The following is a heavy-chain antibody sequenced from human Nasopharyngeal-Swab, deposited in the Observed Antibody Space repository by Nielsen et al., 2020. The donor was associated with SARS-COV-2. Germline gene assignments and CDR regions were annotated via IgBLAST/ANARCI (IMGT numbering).Heavy chain of an antibody. J-gene: IGHJ6*03. CDR1: GFTFNTYS. V-gene: IGHV3-21*01. Sequence: GESLKISCAGSGFTFNTYSMIWVRQVPGEGLEWVSSISGSGSYVYYADSVKGRFTISKDSAKNSLYLQMNSLRADDTAAYFCARIAGRGSIYYYYMDVWGTGTTVTVSS. D-gene: IGHD1-26*01. CDR2: ISGSGSYV. CDR3: ARIAGRGSIYYYYMDV.